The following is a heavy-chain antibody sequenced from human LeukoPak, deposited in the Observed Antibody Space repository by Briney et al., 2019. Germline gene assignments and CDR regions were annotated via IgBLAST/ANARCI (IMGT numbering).Heavy chain of an antibody. CDR2: ISGSGGST. Sequence: GGSLRLSCAASGFTFSNYAMSWVRQAPGKGLEWVSTISGSGGSTSYADFVKGRFTISRDNSNNTLYLQMNSLRAEDTAVYYCATLSGSYREAFDIWGQGTMVTVSS. CDR3: ATLSGSYREAFDI. CDR1: GFTFSNYA. V-gene: IGHV3-23*01. J-gene: IGHJ3*02. D-gene: IGHD1-26*01.